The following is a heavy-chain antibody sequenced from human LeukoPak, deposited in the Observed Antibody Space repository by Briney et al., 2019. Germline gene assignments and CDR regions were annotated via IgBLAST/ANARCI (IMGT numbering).Heavy chain of an antibody. CDR2: ISSSSRTR. Sequence: PGGSLRLSCAASGFTFRNYSMTWVRQAPGKGLEWVSYISSSSRTRYYVDSVKGRFTISGDNAKNSLDLQMSSLRDEGTAVYYCARLYCGSSSCYAGDYWGQGTLVTVSS. V-gene: IGHV3-48*02. CDR3: ARLYCGSSSCYAGDY. D-gene: IGHD2-2*01. J-gene: IGHJ4*02. CDR1: GFTFRNYS.